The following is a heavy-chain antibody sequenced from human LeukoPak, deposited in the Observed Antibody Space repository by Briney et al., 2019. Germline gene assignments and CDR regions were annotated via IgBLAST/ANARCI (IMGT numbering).Heavy chain of an antibody. Sequence: SETLSLTSAVYGGSFSGYYWSWIGQPPGKGLEWIGEINHSGSTNYNPSLKSRVTISVDTSKNQFSLKLSSVTAADTAVYYCARGPGYCSGGSCFSAGFDYWGQGTLVTVSS. D-gene: IGHD2-15*01. J-gene: IGHJ4*02. CDR2: INHSGST. CDR3: ARGPGYCSGGSCFSAGFDY. V-gene: IGHV4-34*01. CDR1: GGSFSGYY.